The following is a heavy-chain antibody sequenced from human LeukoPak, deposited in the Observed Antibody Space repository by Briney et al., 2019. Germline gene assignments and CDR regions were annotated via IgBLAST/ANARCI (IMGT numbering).Heavy chain of an antibody. CDR2: IYYSGST. CDR3: ARFTYYYDSSGYAIDY. V-gene: IGHV4-39*01. Sequence: ASETLSLTCTVSGGSISSSSYYWGWIRQPPGKGLEWSGSIYYSGSTYYNPSLKSRVTISVDTSKNQFSLKLSSVTAADTAVYYCARFTYYYDSSGYAIDYWGQGTLVTVSS. D-gene: IGHD3-22*01. J-gene: IGHJ4*02. CDR1: GGSISSSSYY.